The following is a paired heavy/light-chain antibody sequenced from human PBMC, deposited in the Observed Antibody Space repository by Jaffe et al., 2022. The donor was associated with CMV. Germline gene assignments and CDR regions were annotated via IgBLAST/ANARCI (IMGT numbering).Light chain of an antibody. V-gene: IGLV3-9*01. CDR1: NIGSKN. CDR3: QVWDSDTGVG. Sequence: SYELTQPLSVSVALGQTARITCGGDNIGSKNVHWYQQRPGQAPVLVIYRDMNRPSGIPERFSGSNSGNTATLTISRAQAGDEADYYCQVWDSDTGVGFGGGTKLIVL. CDR2: RDM. J-gene: IGLJ2*01.
Heavy chain of an antibody. V-gene: IGHV4-39*01. CDR1: GGSISSSSYY. CDR2: IYFSGNT. Sequence: QLQLQESGPGLVKPSETLSLTCTVSGGSISSSSYYWAWIRQPPGKGLEWIATIYFSGNTYYNPSLNSRLTISVDTSKNQFSLKLNSVTAADTAVYYCARQGLGELSFDSRFDPWGQGTLVTVSS. CDR3: ARQGLGELSFDSRFDP. D-gene: IGHD3-16*02. J-gene: IGHJ5*02.